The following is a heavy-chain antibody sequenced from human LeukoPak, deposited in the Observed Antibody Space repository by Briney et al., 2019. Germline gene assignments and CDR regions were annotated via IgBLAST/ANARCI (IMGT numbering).Heavy chain of an antibody. CDR2: IYHSGST. J-gene: IGHJ3*02. D-gene: IGHD3-22*01. V-gene: IGHV4-38-2*02. CDR1: GYSISSGYY. Sequence: SETLSLTCTVSGYSISSGYYWGWIRQPPGKGLEWIGSIYHSGSTYYNPSLKSRVTISVDTSKNQFSLKLSSVTAADTAVYYCARDRGTTYYYDSSGYRHAFDIWGQGTMVTVSS. CDR3: ARDRGTTYYYDSSGYRHAFDI.